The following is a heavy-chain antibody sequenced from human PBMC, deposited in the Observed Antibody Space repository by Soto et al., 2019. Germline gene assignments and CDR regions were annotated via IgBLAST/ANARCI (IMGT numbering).Heavy chain of an antibody. CDR1: GYKFSSYG. CDR3: ARVNEGVYYDSRGYFDY. V-gene: IGHV1-18*01. J-gene: IGHJ4*02. CDR2: ISTYNGKT. D-gene: IGHD3-22*01. Sequence: QVQLVQSGAEVKKPGASVKVSCQASGYKFSSYGITWVRQAPGQGLEWLGWISTYNGKTIYAQNLQDRVTRTIDASTSAAYLELRSLRSDDTALYYCARVNEGVYYDSRGYFDYWGQGTLVTVSS.